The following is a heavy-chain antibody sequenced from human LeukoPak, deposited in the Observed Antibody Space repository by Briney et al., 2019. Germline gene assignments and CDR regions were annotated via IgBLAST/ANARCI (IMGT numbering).Heavy chain of an antibody. Sequence: TGGSLRLSCAASGFTLSSYAMSWVCQAPGKGLEWVSAIRGSGGSTYYADSVKGRFTISRDNSKNTLYLQMNSLRAEDTAVYYCAKARSAVRGFIGYFDYWGQGTLVTVSS. CDR3: AKARSAVRGFIGYFDY. CDR2: IRGSGGST. J-gene: IGHJ4*02. V-gene: IGHV3-23*01. D-gene: IGHD3-10*01. CDR1: GFTLSSYA.